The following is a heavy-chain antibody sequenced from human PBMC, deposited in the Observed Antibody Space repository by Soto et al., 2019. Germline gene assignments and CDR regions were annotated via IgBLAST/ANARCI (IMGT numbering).Heavy chain of an antibody. CDR3: AKRVARAVAVSRDDY. Sequence: GPGWVSARSGSGGSTYNADSVKGRFTISRDNSKNTLYLQMNSLRAEDTAVYYCAKRVARAVAVSRDDYWGQGTLVTVSS. J-gene: IGHJ4*02. V-gene: IGHV3-23*01. CDR2: RSGSGGST. D-gene: IGHD6-19*01.